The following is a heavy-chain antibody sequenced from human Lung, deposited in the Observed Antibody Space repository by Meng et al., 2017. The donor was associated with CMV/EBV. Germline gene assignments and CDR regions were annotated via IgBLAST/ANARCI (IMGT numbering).Heavy chain of an antibody. J-gene: IGHJ4*01. Sequence: SCAASGLTLSTYGIHWVRQAPGKGLEWVAFIRYDGGKKEYVDSVKGRFTISRDNSKNTVNLQMNSLRAEDTAVYYCAKDSGRGGHLWFRGVDYWGHGXLVTVSS. CDR1: GLTLSTYG. CDR2: IRYDGGKK. CDR3: AKDSGRGGHLWFRGVDY. V-gene: IGHV3-30*02. D-gene: IGHD3-10*01.